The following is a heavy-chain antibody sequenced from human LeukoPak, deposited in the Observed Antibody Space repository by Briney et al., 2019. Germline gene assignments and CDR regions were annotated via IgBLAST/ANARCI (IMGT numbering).Heavy chain of an antibody. J-gene: IGHJ4*02. CDR3: ARFGDYGEY. D-gene: IGHD3-10*01. V-gene: IGHV3-48*01. CDR1: GFTFSSYS. CDR2: ISSSSSAI. Sequence: GGSLRLSCAASGFTFSSYSMNWVRQAPGKGLEWVSYISSSSSAIYYADSVRGRFTISRDNAKNSLYLQMNSLRAEDTAVYYCARFGDYGEYWGQGTLVTVSS.